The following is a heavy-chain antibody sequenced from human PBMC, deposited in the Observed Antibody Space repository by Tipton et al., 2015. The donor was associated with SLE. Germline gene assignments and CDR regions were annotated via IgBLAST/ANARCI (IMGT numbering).Heavy chain of an antibody. CDR3: ARTFYGGGDAFDI. Sequence: TLSLTCAVYGGSFSGYSWNWIRQPPGKGLEWIGGVNHDRDTIYNPSLKSRVTFSVDTSTNQLSLRLNSVTAADTAVYYCARTFYGGGDAFDIWGQGTMVTVSS. D-gene: IGHD4-23*01. CDR1: GGSFSGYS. J-gene: IGHJ3*02. CDR2: VNHDRDT. V-gene: IGHV4-34*01.